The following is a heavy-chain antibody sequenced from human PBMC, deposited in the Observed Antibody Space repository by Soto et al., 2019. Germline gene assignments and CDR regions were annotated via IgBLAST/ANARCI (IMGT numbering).Heavy chain of an antibody. V-gene: IGHV3-48*02. D-gene: IGHD3-10*01. CDR2: ISSSSSTI. CDR1: VFTFSSYS. J-gene: IGHJ6*02. CDR3: ARDGGWFGDFYYYYGMDV. Sequence: WWSLRLSCSASVFTFSSYSMNWFRQAPGKGLEWVSYISSSSSTIYYADSVKGRFTISRDNAKNSLYLQMNSLRDEDTAVYYCARDGGWFGDFYYYYGMDVWGQGTTVTVSS.